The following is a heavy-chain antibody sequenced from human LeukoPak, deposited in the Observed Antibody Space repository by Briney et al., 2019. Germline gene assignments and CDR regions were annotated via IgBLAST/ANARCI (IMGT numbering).Heavy chain of an antibody. CDR1: GFTFSSYA. D-gene: IGHD3-10*01. J-gene: IGHJ4*02. V-gene: IGHV3-30-3*01. CDR2: ISYDGSNK. Sequence: GGSLRLSCAASGFTFSSYAMHWVRQAPGKGLEWVAVISYDGSNKYYADSVKGRFTISRDNSKNTLYLQMNSLRAEDTAVYYCARDNIWVRGVPYYFDYWGQGTLVTVSS. CDR3: ARDNIWVRGVPYYFDY.